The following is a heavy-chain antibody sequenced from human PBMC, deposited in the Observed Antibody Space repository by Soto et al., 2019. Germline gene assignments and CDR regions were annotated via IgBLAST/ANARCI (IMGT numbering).Heavy chain of an antibody. Sequence: EVQLVESGGGLVQPGRSLRLSCAASGFTFDDYAMHWVRQAPGKGLEWVSGISWNSGSIGYADSVKGRFTISRDNAKNSLYLQMNSLRAEDTALYYCAKALLTTVDPFDYWGQGTLVTVSS. CDR3: AKALLTTVDPFDY. J-gene: IGHJ4*02. CDR1: GFTFDDYA. CDR2: ISWNSGSI. D-gene: IGHD4-17*01. V-gene: IGHV3-9*01.